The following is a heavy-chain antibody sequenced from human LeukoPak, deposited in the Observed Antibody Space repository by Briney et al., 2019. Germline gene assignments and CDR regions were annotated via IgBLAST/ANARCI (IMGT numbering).Heavy chain of an antibody. CDR2: IDHSGST. CDR1: GGSFSGYY. D-gene: IGHD5-18*01. J-gene: IGHJ3*02. V-gene: IGHV4-34*01. CDR3: AREDGTAMDNAFDI. Sequence: SETLSLTCAVYGGSFSGYYWSWIRQPPGKGLEWIGEIDHSGSTNYNPSLKSRVTISLDTSKNQFSLKLRSVTAADTAVYYCAREDGTAMDNAFDIWGQGTMVTVSS.